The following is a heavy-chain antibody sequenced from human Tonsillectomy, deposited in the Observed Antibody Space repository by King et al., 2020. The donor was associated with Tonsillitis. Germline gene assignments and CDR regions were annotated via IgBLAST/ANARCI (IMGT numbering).Heavy chain of an antibody. CDR2: TYSRSKWYI. V-gene: IGHV6-1*01. Sequence: VQLQQSGPGLVKPSQTLSLTCAISGDSVSSDSAAWNWIRQSPSRGLEWLGRTYSRSKWYIDYAVSVKSRITINPDTSKNQFSLQLNSVTPEDTAVYYCARETTLYDFRSGFYDWGQGTLVTVSS. CDR1: GDSVSSDSAA. J-gene: IGHJ4*02. CDR3: ARETTLYDFRSGFYD. D-gene: IGHD3-3*01.